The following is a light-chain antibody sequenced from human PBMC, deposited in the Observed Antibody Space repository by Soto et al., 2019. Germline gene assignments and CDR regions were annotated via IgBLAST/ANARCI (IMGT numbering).Light chain of an antibody. CDR1: QSVSGW. V-gene: IGKV1-6*01. Sequence: IHMTQSPSTLSASVGDTVTVTCRASQSVSGWLAWYQQKPGKAPKLLIYAASSLQSGVPSRFSGSGSGTDFTLTISSLQPEDFATYYCLQDYNYPITFGQGTRLEIK. J-gene: IGKJ5*01. CDR2: AAS. CDR3: LQDYNYPIT.